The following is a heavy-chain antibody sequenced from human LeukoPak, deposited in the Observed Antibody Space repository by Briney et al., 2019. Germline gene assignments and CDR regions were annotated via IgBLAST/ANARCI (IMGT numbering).Heavy chain of an antibody. Sequence: ASVKVSCKXSGYTFTGHYIHWVRQAPGQGLEGMGRITPNSGDTNYPQKFQGRVTMTRDTSISTAYMELSRLKSDDTAVYYCAREPGGFGMDVWGEGTTVTVSS. CDR3: AREPGGFGMDV. V-gene: IGHV1-2*06. CDR2: ITPNSGDT. J-gene: IGHJ6*03. D-gene: IGHD3-3*01. CDR1: GYTFTGHY.